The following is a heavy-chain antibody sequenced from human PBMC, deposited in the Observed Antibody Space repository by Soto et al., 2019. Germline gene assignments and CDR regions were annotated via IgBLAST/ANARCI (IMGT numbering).Heavy chain of an antibody. CDR1: GYTFTGYY. CDR3: ARGPRKQLWLGYFDY. D-gene: IGHD5-18*01. Sequence: ASVKVSCKASGYTFTGYYIHWVRQVPGQGLEWLGWINPNSADTTSAQKFQGWVTMTTDTSISTACMELRLKSDDTAVYYCARGPRKQLWLGYFDYWGQGTLVTVSS. V-gene: IGHV1-2*04. J-gene: IGHJ4*01. CDR2: INPNSADT.